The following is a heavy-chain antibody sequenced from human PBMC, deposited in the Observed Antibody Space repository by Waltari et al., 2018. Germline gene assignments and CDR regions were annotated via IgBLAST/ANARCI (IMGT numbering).Heavy chain of an antibody. J-gene: IGHJ6*02. Sequence: EVQLLESGGGLVQPGGSLRLSCAASGFNFSTYRMNWVRQAPGKGLEWVSYLSRSSSTIYYADSVKGRFTISRDNAKNSLYLQINSLRAEDTAVYYCARSSPTIPRMDVWGQGTTVTVSS. D-gene: IGHD3-9*01. V-gene: IGHV3-48*01. CDR1: GFNFSTYR. CDR2: LSRSSSTI. CDR3: ARSSPTIPRMDV.